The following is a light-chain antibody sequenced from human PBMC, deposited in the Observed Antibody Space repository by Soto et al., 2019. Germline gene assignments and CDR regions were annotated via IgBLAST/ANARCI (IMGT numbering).Light chain of an antibody. Sequence: QSALTQPRSVSGSPGQSVTISCTGTSSDVGGYNYVSWYQQHPGKSPKLMIYDVSKRPSGVPDRFSGFKSGNTASRTISGRQSEDEAYYSCCSHAASYIYVFVTGTKLTVL. CDR2: DVS. J-gene: IGLJ1*01. CDR3: CSHAASYIYV. CDR1: SSDVGGYNY. V-gene: IGLV2-11*01.